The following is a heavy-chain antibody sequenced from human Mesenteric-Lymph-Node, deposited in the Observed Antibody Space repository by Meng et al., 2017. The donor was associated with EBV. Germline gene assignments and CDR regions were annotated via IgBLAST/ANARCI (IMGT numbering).Heavy chain of an antibody. CDR2: INTSVGYT. CDR1: GYTFTNYY. CDR3: ARDTGY. D-gene: IGHD4-11*01. Sequence: QVQLVQSGAEVKKLXASVKVSCKASGYTFTNYYMHWVRQAPGQGLEWMGIINTSVGYTSHAQKFQGRVTMTRDTSTSTVHMEVSSLRSADTAVYYCARDTGYWGQGTLVNVSS. V-gene: IGHV1-46*01. J-gene: IGHJ4*02.